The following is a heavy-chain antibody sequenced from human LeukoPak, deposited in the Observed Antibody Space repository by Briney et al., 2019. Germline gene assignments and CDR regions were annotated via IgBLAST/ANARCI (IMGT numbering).Heavy chain of an antibody. Sequence: GGSLRLSCAASGFTFSSYAMSWVRQAPGKGLEWVSAISGSGGSTYYADSVKGRFTISRDNSKNTLYLQMNSLRAEDTAVYYCAISPHYGDYVVPAEYFQHWGQGTLVTVSS. D-gene: IGHD4-17*01. CDR3: AISPHYGDYVVPAEYFQH. J-gene: IGHJ1*01. CDR2: ISGSGGST. CDR1: GFTFSSYA. V-gene: IGHV3-23*01.